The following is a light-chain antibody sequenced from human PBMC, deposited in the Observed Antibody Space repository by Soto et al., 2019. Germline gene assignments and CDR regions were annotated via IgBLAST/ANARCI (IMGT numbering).Light chain of an antibody. CDR3: QQRSNWPALT. CDR1: QSVSSY. CDR2: DAS. V-gene: IGKV3-11*01. Sequence: EIVLTQSPATLSLSPGERATLSCRASQSVSSYLAWYQQKPGQAPRLLIYDASNMATDIPARFSGSGSGTDFTLTISSLEPEDFAVYYYQQRSNWPALTFGGGTKVEIK. J-gene: IGKJ4*01.